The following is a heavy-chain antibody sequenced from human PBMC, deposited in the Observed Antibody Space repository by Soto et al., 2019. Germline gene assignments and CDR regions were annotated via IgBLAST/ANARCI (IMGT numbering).Heavy chain of an antibody. CDR1: VYTFTSYY. V-gene: IGHV1-46*01. Sequence: XSVKVSCKGSVYTFTSYYMHWVRQAPGQGLEWMGIINPSGGSTSYAQKFQGRVTMTRDTSTSTVYMELSSLRSEDTAVYYCAMDSSSDYYYGMDAWGQGNTVTVSS. CDR2: INPSGGST. D-gene: IGHD6-6*01. J-gene: IGHJ6*02. CDR3: AMDSSSDYYYGMDA.